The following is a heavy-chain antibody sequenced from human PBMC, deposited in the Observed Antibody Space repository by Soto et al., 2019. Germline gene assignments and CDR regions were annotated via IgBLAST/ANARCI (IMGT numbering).Heavy chain of an antibody. Sequence: QVQLQESGPGLVKPSETLSLTCSVSGGSITSYYWSWIRQPPGKGLEWIGYIYYSGSTNYNPSLKSRVTISVDTSTNQCSLKLSSVTAADTAVYCCARRGAYCGGDCYFDLWGRGTLVTVSS. D-gene: IGHD2-21*01. V-gene: IGHV4-59*01. CDR1: GGSITSYY. CDR3: ARRGAYCGGDCYFDL. J-gene: IGHJ2*01. CDR2: IYYSGST.